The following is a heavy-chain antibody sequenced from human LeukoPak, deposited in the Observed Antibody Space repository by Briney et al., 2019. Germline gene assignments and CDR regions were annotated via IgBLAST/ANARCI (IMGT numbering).Heavy chain of an antibody. CDR3: AREGYCSGGSCYPAHWYFDL. D-gene: IGHD2-15*01. CDR1: GDSISNYY. CDR2: IYYSGST. Sequence: SETLSLTCTVSGDSISNYYWRWIRQPPGKGLEWIGYIYYSGSTNYNPSLKSRVTISVDTSKNQFSLKLSSVTAADTAVYYCAREGYCSGGSCYPAHWYFDLWGRGTLVTVSS. J-gene: IGHJ2*01. V-gene: IGHV4-59*01.